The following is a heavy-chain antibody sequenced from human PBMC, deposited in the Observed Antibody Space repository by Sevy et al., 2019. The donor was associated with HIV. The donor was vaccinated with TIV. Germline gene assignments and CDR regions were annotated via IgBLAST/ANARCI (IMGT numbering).Heavy chain of an antibody. J-gene: IGHJ6*02. CDR2: ISYDGSNK. CDR3: AKDQRWLQSYYYYGMDV. V-gene: IGHV3-30*18. Sequence: GGSPRLSCAASGFTFSDYGMHWVRQAPGKGLEWVVVISYDGSNKYYADSVKGLLTISRDNAKNTLYLQMNSLRAEDAAVYYCAKDQRWLQSYYYYGMDVWGQGTTVTVSS. CDR1: GFTFSDYG. D-gene: IGHD4-4*01.